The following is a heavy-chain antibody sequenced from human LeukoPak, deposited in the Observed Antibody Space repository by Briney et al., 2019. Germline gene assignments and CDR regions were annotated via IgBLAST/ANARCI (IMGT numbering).Heavy chain of an antibody. CDR3: ARLPQWGGTYHFDY. J-gene: IGHJ4*02. V-gene: IGHV5-51*01. CDR1: GYSFTNHW. CDR2: IYPGDSDT. Sequence: GESLKISCKGSGYSFTNHWIGWVRHMPGKGLEWMGIIYPGDSDTRYSPSFQGQVTISADKSISPAYLQWSSLKASDTAMYYCARLPQWGGTYHFDYWGQGTLLTVSS. D-gene: IGHD1-26*01.